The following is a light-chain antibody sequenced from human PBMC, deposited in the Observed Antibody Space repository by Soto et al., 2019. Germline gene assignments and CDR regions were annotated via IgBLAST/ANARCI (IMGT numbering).Light chain of an antibody. V-gene: IGKV1-5*01. CDR1: QSISSW. CDR3: QQFSSFST. Sequence: DIQMTQSPSTLSASVGDRVTITCRASQSISSWLAWYQQKPGKAPKLLIYDASTLESGVPARFSGSGSGTEFTFTISSLQPDDFATYYCQQFSSFSTFGQGTKVEIK. J-gene: IGKJ1*01. CDR2: DAS.